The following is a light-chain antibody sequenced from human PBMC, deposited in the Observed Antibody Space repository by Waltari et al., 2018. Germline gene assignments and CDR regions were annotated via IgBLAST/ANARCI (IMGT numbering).Light chain of an antibody. CDR2: EVS. CDR1: SSDVGAYNF. V-gene: IGLV2-14*01. Sequence: QSALTQPVSVSESPGQSITISCTGTSSDVGAYNFVSWYQQHPGKAPKLMIYEVSNRPSGGSSRFSASKSGNTASLTISGLQAEDEADYYCTSFTSRSTWVFGGGTKLTVL. J-gene: IGLJ3*02. CDR3: TSFTSRSTWV.